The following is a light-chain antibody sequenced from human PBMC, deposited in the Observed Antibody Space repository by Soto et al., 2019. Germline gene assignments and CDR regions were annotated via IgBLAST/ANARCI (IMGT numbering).Light chain of an antibody. CDR1: QSVGSN. J-gene: IGKJ4*01. V-gene: IGKV3-15*01. CDR2: GAS. Sequence: EIVMTQSPATLSVSPGERATLSCRASQSVGSNLAWYLQKPGQAPRLLIFGASFRAPGIPARFSGSGSGTEFTLTISSPQSEDFAVYYCQQYNNWPWELTSGGGTKVEI. CDR3: QQYNNWPWELT.